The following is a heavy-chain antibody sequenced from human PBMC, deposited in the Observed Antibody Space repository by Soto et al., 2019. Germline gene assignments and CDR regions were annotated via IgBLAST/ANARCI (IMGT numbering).Heavy chain of an antibody. Sequence: SETLSLTCTVSGDSISRTRYYWVWIRQTPGWGLEWIGSIYFDGVAFYNPSLKSRVTLSVDTSRNQFSLNVNSVTAADTAIYYCARRGNNGGYLRSYDYWGQGSLVTVSS. V-gene: IGHV4-39*01. CDR1: GDSISRTRYY. CDR2: IYFDGVA. J-gene: IGHJ4*02. CDR3: ARRGNNGGYLRSYDY. D-gene: IGHD3-22*01.